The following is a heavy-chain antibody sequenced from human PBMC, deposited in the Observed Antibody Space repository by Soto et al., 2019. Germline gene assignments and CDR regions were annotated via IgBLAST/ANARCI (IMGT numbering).Heavy chain of an antibody. CDR1: GYTFTSYG. D-gene: IGHD3-10*01. CDR3: ARGSDYYGSGRGAWFDP. J-gene: IGHJ5*02. Sequence: QVQLVQSGAEVKKPGASVKVSCKASGYTFTSYGISWVRQAPGQGLEWMGWISAYNGNTNYAQKLQGRVTMTTDTSXSTXYMELRSLRSDDTAVYYCARGSDYYGSGRGAWFDPWGQGTLVTVSS. CDR2: ISAYNGNT. V-gene: IGHV1-18*01.